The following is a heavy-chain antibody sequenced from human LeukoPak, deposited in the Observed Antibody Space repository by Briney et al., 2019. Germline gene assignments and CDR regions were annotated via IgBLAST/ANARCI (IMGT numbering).Heavy chain of an antibody. Sequence: GGSLRLSCAASGFTFSSYGMHWVRQAPGKGLEWVAVISYDGSNKYYADSVKGRFTISRDNSKNTLYLQMNSLRAEDTAVYYCASTGLTGDSSGYSKADYWGQGTLVTVSS. D-gene: IGHD3-22*01. CDR1: GFTFSSYG. CDR2: ISYDGSNK. CDR3: ASTGLTGDSSGYSKADY. V-gene: IGHV3-30*03. J-gene: IGHJ4*02.